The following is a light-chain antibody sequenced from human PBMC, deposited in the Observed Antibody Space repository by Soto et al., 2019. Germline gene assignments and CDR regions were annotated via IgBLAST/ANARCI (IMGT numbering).Light chain of an antibody. CDR3: SSYAGSNKYVV. CDR2: EVS. J-gene: IGLJ2*01. CDR1: SSDVGGYNY. V-gene: IGLV2-8*01. Sequence: QSVLTQPPSASGSPGQSVTISCTGTSSDVGGYNYVSWYQQHPGRAPKVMIYEVSERPSGVPDRFSGSKSGNTASLIVSGLQAEDEADYYCSSYAGSNKYVVFGGGTPLTVL.